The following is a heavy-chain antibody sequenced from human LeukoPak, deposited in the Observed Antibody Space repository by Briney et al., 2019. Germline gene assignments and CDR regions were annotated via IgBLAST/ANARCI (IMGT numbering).Heavy chain of an antibody. CDR3: ARQPPTYYYDSSGYQ. CDR1: GYSFTSYW. CDR2: IYPGDSDT. J-gene: IGHJ4*02. V-gene: IGHV5-51*01. D-gene: IGHD3-22*01. Sequence: GESLKISCKGSGYSFTSYWIGWVRQMPGKGLEWMGIIYPGDSDTRYSPSFQGQVTISADKSISTAYLQWSSLKASHTAMYYCARQPPTYYYDSSGYQWGQGTLVTVSS.